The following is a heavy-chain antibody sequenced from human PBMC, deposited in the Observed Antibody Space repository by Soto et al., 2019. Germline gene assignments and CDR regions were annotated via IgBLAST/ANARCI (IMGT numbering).Heavy chain of an antibody. J-gene: IGHJ4*02. CDR2: AYYSEST. Sequence: SETLSLTCTVSGASIRSSTYQWGWIRQPPGRGLEWIGSAYYSESTYYNPSLKSRVTISVDTSKNQFSLKLTSVTAADTAVYFCASFSGATYGDYGGGINYWGQGTLVTVSS. V-gene: IGHV4-39*01. CDR3: ASFSGATYGDYGGGINY. CDR1: GASIRSSTYQ. D-gene: IGHD4-17*01.